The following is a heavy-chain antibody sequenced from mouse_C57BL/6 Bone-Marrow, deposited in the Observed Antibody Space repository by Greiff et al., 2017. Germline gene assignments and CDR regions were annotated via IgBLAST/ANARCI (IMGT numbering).Heavy chain of an antibody. Sequence: VHVKQSVAELVRPGASVKLSCTASGFNIKNTYMHWVKQRPEQGLEWIGRIDPANGNTKYAPKFQGKATITADTSSNTAYLQLSSLTSEDTAIYYCASRDGLLGYFDYWGQGTTLTVSS. J-gene: IGHJ2*01. CDR1: GFNIKNTY. V-gene: IGHV14-3*01. CDR3: ASRDGLLGYFDY. CDR2: IDPANGNT. D-gene: IGHD2-3*01.